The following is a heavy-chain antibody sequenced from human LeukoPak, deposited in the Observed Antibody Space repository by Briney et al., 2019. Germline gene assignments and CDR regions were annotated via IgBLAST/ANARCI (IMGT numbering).Heavy chain of an antibody. D-gene: IGHD3-9*01. J-gene: IGHJ6*03. CDR1: GGSFSGYY. CDR2: INHSGST. Sequence: SETLSLTCAVYGGSFSGYYWSWIRQPPGKGLEWIGEINHSGSTNYNPSLKSRVTISVDTSKNQFSLKLSSMTAADTAVYYCARYPLTYYYYYYMDVWGKGTTVTVSS. V-gene: IGHV4-34*01. CDR3: ARYPLTYYYYYYMDV.